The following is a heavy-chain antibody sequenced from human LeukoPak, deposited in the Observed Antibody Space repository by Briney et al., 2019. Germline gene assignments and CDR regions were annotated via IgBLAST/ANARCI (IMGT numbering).Heavy chain of an antibody. V-gene: IGHV1-2*02. Sequence: ASVKVSCKASGYTFTGYYMHWVRQAPGQGLEWMGWINPNSGGTNYAQKFQGRVTMTRDTSISTAYMELSRLRSDDTAVYYCARSPEAAAEHAFDIWGQGTMVTASS. D-gene: IGHD6-13*01. CDR1: GYTFTGYY. CDR3: ARSPEAAAEHAFDI. CDR2: INPNSGGT. J-gene: IGHJ3*02.